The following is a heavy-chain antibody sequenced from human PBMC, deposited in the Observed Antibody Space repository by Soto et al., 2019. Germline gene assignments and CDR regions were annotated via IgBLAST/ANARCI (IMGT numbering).Heavy chain of an antibody. CDR2: IYYSGST. D-gene: IGHD2-15*01. J-gene: IGHJ4*02. V-gene: IGHV4-31*03. CDR1: GGSISSGGYY. CDR3: ARVRTRIRDHYFDY. Sequence: QVQLQESGPGLVKPSQTLSLTCTVSGGSISSGGYYWSWIRQHPGKGLEWIGYIYYSGSTYYNPSLKSRVTISVDTSKNQFSLKLSSLTAADTTVYYCARVRTRIRDHYFDYWGQGTLVTVSS.